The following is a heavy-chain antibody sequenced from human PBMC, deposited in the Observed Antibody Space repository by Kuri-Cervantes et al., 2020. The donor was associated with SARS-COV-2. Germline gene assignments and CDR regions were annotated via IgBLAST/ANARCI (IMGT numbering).Heavy chain of an antibody. V-gene: IGHV4-39*01. CDR1: GGSISSSSYY. CDR3: ARHYAFDRFHK. D-gene: IGHD3-9*01. J-gene: IGHJ4*02. Sequence: SEPLSFPCTVSGGSISSSSYYWGWIRQPPGTGLEWSGIIYYSRSTYYNSSLKSRVTISVDTSKNQFSLKLSSVTAADTAVHYCARHYAFDRFHKWGQGTQVTVSS. CDR2: IYYSRST.